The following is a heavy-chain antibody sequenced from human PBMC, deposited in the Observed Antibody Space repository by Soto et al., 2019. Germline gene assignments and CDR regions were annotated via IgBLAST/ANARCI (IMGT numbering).Heavy chain of an antibody. D-gene: IGHD3-22*01. Sequence: QVQLVESGGDLVKPGGSLRLSCAASGFPFSDYYMSWIRQAPGKGLEWVSSSGSSSSYTNYVDSVKGRFTISRDNAKNSLYLQRNSLRAEDTAVYYCARRRPSGYYNSWGQGTLVTVSA. J-gene: IGHJ4*02. V-gene: IGHV3-11*05. CDR1: GFPFSDYY. CDR2: SGSSSSYT. CDR3: ARRRPSGYYNS.